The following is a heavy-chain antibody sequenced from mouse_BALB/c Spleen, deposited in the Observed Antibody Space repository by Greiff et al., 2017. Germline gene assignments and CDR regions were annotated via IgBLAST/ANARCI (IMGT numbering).Heavy chain of an antibody. D-gene: IGHD2-10*02. Sequence: VQLQQSGPGLVKPSQSLSLTCTVTGYSITSDYAWNWIRQFPGNKLEWMGCISYSGSTSYNPSLKSRISITRDTSKNQFFLQLNSVTTEDTATYYCARKKYGNYLYYAMDYWGQGTSVTVSS. CDR3: ARKKYGNYLYYAMDY. J-gene: IGHJ4*01. CDR1: GYSITSDYA. V-gene: IGHV3-2*02. CDR2: ISYSGST.